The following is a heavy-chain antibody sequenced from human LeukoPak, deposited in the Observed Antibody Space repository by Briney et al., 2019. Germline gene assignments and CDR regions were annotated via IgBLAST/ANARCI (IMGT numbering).Heavy chain of an antibody. D-gene: IGHD2-8*01. CDR3: ARGGYCTNGVCYFRISSIDY. CDR1: GYTFTGYY. J-gene: IGHJ4*02. V-gene: IGHV1-2*02. CDR2: INPNSGGT. Sequence: GASVKVSCKASGYTFTGYYMHWVRQAPGQGLEWMGWINPNSGGTNYAQKFQGRVTMTRDTSISTAYMELSRLRSDDTAVYYCARGGYCTNGVCYFRISSIDYWGQGTLVTVSS.